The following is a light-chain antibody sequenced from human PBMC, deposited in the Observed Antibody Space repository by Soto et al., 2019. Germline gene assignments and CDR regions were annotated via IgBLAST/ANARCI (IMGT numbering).Light chain of an antibody. Sequence: QSALTQPASVSGSPGQSITISCTGTRSDVGGYNYVSWYQQHPGKAPKLMIYEVSNRPSGVSNRFSGSKSGNTASLTISGLQAEDEADYYCSSYTSSSTLVVGTGTKVT. CDR1: RSDVGGYNY. CDR3: SSYTSSSTLV. J-gene: IGLJ1*01. CDR2: EVS. V-gene: IGLV2-14*01.